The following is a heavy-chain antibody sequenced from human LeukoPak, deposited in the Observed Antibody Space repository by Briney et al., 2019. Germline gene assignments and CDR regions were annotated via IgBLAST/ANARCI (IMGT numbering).Heavy chain of an antibody. CDR1: GGSISSGSYY. CDR2: IYYSGST. CDR3: ARNNPGAGGGFDY. D-gene: IGHD1-26*01. V-gene: IGHV4-30-4*08. J-gene: IGHJ4*02. Sequence: SQTLSLTCTVSGGSISSGSYYWSWIRQPAGKGLEWIGYIYYSGSTYYNPSLKSRVTISVDTSKNQFSLKLSSVTAADTAVYHCARNNPGAGGGFDYWGQGTLVTVSS.